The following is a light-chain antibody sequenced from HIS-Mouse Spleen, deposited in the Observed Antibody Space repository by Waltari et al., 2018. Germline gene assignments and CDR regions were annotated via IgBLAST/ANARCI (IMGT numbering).Light chain of an antibody. CDR2: EDS. V-gene: IGLV3-10*01. CDR3: YSTDSSGNHRV. CDR1: ALPKKY. J-gene: IGLJ2*01. Sequence: SYELTQPPSVSVSPGQTARITCSGDALPKKYAYLDQQKPGQAPVLVIYEDSKRPSGIPERFSGSSSGTMATLTISGAQVEDEADYYCYSTDSSGNHRVFGGGTKLTVL.